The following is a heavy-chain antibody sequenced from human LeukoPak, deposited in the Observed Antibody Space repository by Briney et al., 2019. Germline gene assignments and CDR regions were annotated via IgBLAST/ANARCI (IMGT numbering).Heavy chain of an antibody. CDR2: IKQDGSEK. Sequence: GESLKISCKGSGYTFTNYWINWVRQMPGKGLEWVANIKQDGSEKYYVDSVKGRFTISRDNAKNSLYLQMNSPRAEDTAVYYCARVPLWFGELSPYFDYWGQGTLVTVSS. V-gene: IGHV3-7*02. CDR1: GYTFTNYW. J-gene: IGHJ4*02. CDR3: ARVPLWFGELSPYFDY. D-gene: IGHD3-10*01.